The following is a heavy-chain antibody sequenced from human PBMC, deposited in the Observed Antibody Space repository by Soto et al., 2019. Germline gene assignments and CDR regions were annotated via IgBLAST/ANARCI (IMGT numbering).Heavy chain of an antibody. CDR1: GFTFSSYA. Sequence: GGSLRLSCASSGFTFSSYAMSWVRQAPGKGLEWVSAISGSGGSTYYADSVKGRFTISRDNSKNTLYLQMNSLRAEDTAVYYCAKVRYYYGSGTDYWGQVTLVTVYS. D-gene: IGHD3-10*01. CDR2: ISGSGGST. V-gene: IGHV3-23*01. J-gene: IGHJ4*02. CDR3: AKVRYYYGSGTDY.